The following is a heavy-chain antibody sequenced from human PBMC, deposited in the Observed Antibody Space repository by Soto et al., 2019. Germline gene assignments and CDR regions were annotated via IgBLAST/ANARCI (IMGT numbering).Heavy chain of an antibody. V-gene: IGHV3-21*01. CDR2: ISSSSSYI. CDR1: GFTFSSYS. CDR3: ARYRVPAAKGDYYYYYGMDV. J-gene: IGHJ6*02. D-gene: IGHD2-2*01. Sequence: PGGSLRLSCAASGFTFSSYSMNWVRQAPGKGLEWVSSISSSSSYIYYADSVKGRFTISRDNAKNSLYLQMNSLRAEDTAVYYCARYRVPAAKGDYYYYYGMDVWGQGTTVTVSS.